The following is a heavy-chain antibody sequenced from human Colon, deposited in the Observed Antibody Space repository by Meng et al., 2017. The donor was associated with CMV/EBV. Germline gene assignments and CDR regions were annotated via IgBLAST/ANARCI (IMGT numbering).Heavy chain of an antibody. CDR1: GFTFSSYE. J-gene: IGHJ6*02. CDR2: ISRSGSAV. Sequence: SCAASGFTFSSYEMNWVRQAPGKGLEWVSYISRSGSAVYYADSVKGRFTISRDNAKNSLYLQMNSLRAEDTAVYYCARNYYASGTYWGDYYYYGMDVWGQGTTVTVSS. CDR3: ARNYYASGTYWGDYYYYGMDV. V-gene: IGHV3-48*03. D-gene: IGHD3-10*01.